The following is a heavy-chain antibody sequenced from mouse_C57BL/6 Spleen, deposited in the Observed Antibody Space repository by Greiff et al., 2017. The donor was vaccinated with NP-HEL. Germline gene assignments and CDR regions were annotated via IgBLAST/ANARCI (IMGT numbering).Heavy chain of an antibody. J-gene: IGHJ3*01. CDR1: GFTFSDYG. CDR2: ISSGSSTI. Sequence: EVQLVESGGGLVKPGGSLKLSCAASGFTFSDYGMHWVRQAPEKGLEWVAYISSGSSTIYYADTVKGRFTISRDNAKNTLFLQMTSLRSEDTGMYYWAGRGYDDDGGVCCAYGGQGTLVTVSA. CDR3: AGRGYDDDGGVCCAY. V-gene: IGHV5-17*01. D-gene: IGHD2-4*01.